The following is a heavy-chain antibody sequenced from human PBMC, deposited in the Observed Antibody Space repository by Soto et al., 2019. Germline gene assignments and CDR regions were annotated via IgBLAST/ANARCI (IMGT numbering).Heavy chain of an antibody. J-gene: IGHJ6*02. CDR2: ISYDGSNK. V-gene: IGHV3-30-3*01. CDR3: AREGGGTVDTAMAHYYGMDV. D-gene: IGHD5-18*01. Sequence: PGGSLRLSCAASGFTFSSYAMHWVRQAPGKGLEWVAVISYDGSNKYYADSVKGRFTISRDNSKNTLCLQMNSLRAEDTAVYYCAREGGGTVDTAMAHYYGMDVWGQGTTVTVSS. CDR1: GFTFSSYA.